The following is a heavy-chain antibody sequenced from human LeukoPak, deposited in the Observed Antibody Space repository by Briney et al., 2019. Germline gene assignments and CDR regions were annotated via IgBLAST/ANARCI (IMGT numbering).Heavy chain of an antibody. D-gene: IGHD3-22*01. J-gene: IGHJ4*02. CDR2: INPSGGST. Sequence: ASVKVSCKASGYTFTSYYMHWVRQAPGQGLEWMGIINPSGGSTSYAQKFQGRVTMTRDTSTSTVYMELSSLGSEDTAVYYCARSDYYDSRGFDIDYWGQGTLVTVSS. V-gene: IGHV1-46*01. CDR3: ARSDYYDSRGFDIDY. CDR1: GYTFTSYY.